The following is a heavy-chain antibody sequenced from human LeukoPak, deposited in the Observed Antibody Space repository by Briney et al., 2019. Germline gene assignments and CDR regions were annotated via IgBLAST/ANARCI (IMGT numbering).Heavy chain of an antibody. V-gene: IGHV4-61*02. CDR3: ARDVGSSWFSIWFDP. CDR2: IYASGSA. Sequence: SQTLSLTCTVSGDSISSDNYYWTWIRQPAGKRLEWIGRIYASGSANYNPSLKSRVTISVDTSKNQFSLKLNSVTAADTAMYYCARDVGSSWFSIWFDPWGQGTLVTVSS. CDR1: GDSISSDNYY. J-gene: IGHJ5*02. D-gene: IGHD6-13*01.